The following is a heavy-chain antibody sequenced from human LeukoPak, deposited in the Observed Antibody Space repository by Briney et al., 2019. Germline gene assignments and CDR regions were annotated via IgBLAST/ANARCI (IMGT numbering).Heavy chain of an antibody. CDR2: INHSGST. CDR3: AREWKQLVDY. J-gene: IGHJ4*02. Sequence: SETLSLTCAVYGGSFSGYYWSWIRQPPGKGLEWIGEINHSGSTNYNPSLKSRVTISVDTSKNQFSLKLSSVTAADTAVYYCAREWKQLVDYWGQGTLVTVSS. D-gene: IGHD6-6*01. V-gene: IGHV4-34*01. CDR1: GGSFSGYY.